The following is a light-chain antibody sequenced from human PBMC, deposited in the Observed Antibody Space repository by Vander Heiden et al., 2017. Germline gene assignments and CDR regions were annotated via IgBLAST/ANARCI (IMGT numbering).Light chain of an antibody. V-gene: IGKV1-12*01. CDR2: AAS. CDR1: QNVGNW. CDR3: QQSYSLPYT. J-gene: IGKJ2*01. Sequence: DIPMTQSPSSVSASVGDRVTITCRASQNVGNWLAWYQQKPGKAPRLLIYAASSLHSGVPSRFSGSGSGTDFTLTISSLQPEDFATYSCQQSYSLPYTFGQGTKLEIK.